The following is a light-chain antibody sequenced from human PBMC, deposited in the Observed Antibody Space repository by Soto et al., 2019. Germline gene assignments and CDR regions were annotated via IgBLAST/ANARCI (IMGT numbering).Light chain of an antibody. Sequence: QSVLTQPPSASGTPGQRVAVSCSGSSSNIGSNTVNWYQQLPGTAPKLLIFANSQRPSGVPDRFSGSKSGTSASLAISGLQSEDEADYYCAAWDDSLRSYVFGPGTKLTVL. CDR3: AAWDDSLRSYV. CDR2: ANS. V-gene: IGLV1-44*01. CDR1: SSNIGSNT. J-gene: IGLJ1*01.